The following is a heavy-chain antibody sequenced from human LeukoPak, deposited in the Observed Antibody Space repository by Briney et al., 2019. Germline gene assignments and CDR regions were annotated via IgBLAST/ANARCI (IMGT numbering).Heavy chain of an antibody. CDR2: INPNSGGT. Sequence: ASVKVSCKASGYTFTGYYMHWVRQAPGQGLEWMGWINPNSGGTNYAQKFQGRDTMTRDTSITTAYMELSRLRSDDTAVYYCARVPGRTIAVAGTGYFDYWGQGTLVTVSS. CDR1: GYTFTGYY. V-gene: IGHV1-2*02. CDR3: ARVPGRTIAVAGTGYFDY. J-gene: IGHJ4*02. D-gene: IGHD6-19*01.